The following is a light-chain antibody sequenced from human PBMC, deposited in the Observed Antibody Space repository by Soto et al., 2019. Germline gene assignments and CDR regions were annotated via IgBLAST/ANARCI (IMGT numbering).Light chain of an antibody. CDR1: QSVSSN. J-gene: IGKJ1*01. CDR3: QQYNNWPPWT. V-gene: IGKV3-15*01. Sequence: ILRTQSPATLSVSPGERATLSCRASQSVSSNLAWYQKKPGQAPRLLIYAASTRATGIPARFSGSGSGTELTLTISSLQSEDFAVYYCQQYNNWPPWTFGQGTKVDIK. CDR2: AAS.